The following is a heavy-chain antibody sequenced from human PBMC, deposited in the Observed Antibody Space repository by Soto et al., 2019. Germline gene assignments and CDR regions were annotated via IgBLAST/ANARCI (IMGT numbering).Heavy chain of an antibody. CDR2: IYHSGST. CDR3: ARVPIRGPFDY. Sequence: SETLSLTCAVSGGSISSGGYSWSWIRQPPGKGLEWIGYIYHSGSTYYNPSLKSRVTISVDRSKNQFSLKLSYVTAADTAVYYCARVPIRGPFDYWGQGTLVTVSS. J-gene: IGHJ4*02. CDR1: GGSISSGGYS. V-gene: IGHV4-30-2*01.